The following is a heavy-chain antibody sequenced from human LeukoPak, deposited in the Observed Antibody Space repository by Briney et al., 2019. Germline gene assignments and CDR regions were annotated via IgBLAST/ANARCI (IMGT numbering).Heavy chain of an antibody. CDR2: ITSSGGDV. CDR3: ASAGLTYGSGSYFVY. CDR1: GFIFADYS. D-gene: IGHD3-10*01. J-gene: IGHJ4*02. V-gene: IGHV3-11*01. Sequence: GGSLRLSCAASGFIFADYSLSWIRQAPGKSLEWLSYITSSGGDVYYADSVKGRFTISRDNAKNSLYLQMNSLRAEDTALYYCASAGLTYGSGSYFVYWGQGTLVTVSS.